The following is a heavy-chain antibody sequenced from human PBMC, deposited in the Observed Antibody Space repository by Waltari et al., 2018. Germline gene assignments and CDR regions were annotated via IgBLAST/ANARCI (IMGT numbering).Heavy chain of an antibody. CDR2: INPRGGST. V-gene: IGHV1-46*01. D-gene: IGHD2-21*01. CDR1: EYTFTSSY. CDR3: ASDTGALWMDV. J-gene: IGHJ6*02. Sequence: QVQLVQSGAEVKKLGASVKISCKTSEYTFTSSYVHWVRQAPGQGLEWMGIINPRGGSTIYAQKFQGRVTMTRDTSTSTVYMELSSLRSEDTAVYYCASDTGALWMDVWGQGTTVTVSS.